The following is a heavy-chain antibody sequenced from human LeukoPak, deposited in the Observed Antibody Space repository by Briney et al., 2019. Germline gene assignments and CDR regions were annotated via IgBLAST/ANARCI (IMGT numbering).Heavy chain of an antibody. J-gene: IGHJ4*02. V-gene: IGHV3-74*01. CDR2: TSKDGSDT. D-gene: IGHD6-25*01. CDR3: ARGGYSGSYYRFS. CDR1: GFTFSDYW. Sequence: PGGSLRLSCAASGFTFSDYWMHWVRQGPGKGPEWLSRTSKDGSDTFYADAAKGRFTPSRDNAKNTVYLQVTNVRPDDTAVYYCARGGYSGSYYRFSWGQGTVLTVAS.